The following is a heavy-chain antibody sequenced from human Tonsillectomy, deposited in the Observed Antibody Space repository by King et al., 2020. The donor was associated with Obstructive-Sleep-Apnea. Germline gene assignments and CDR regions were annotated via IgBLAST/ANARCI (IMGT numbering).Heavy chain of an antibody. CDR1: GFTFDDYA. CDR2: ISWNSGSI. J-gene: IGHJ4*02. V-gene: IGHV3-9*01. Sequence: VQLVESGGGLVQPGRSLRLSCAASGFTFDDYAMHWVRQAPGKGLEWVSGISWNSGSIGYADSVKGRFTISRDNAKNSLYLQMNSLRAEDTALYYCAQGAGPAANLFDYWGQGTLVTVSS. CDR3: AQGAGPAANLFDY. D-gene: IGHD2-2*01.